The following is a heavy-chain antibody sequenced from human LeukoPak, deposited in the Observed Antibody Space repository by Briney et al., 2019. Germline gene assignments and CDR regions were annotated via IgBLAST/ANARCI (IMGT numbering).Heavy chain of an antibody. D-gene: IGHD1-1*01. J-gene: IGHJ4*02. V-gene: IGHV1-69*13. CDR3: ATRYNWNDAHFDY. CDR1: GGTFSSYA. Sequence: GASVKVSCKASGGTFSSYAISWVRQAPGQGLEWMGGIIPIFGTANYAQKFQGRVTITADEPTSTAYMELSSLRSEDTAVYYCATRYNWNDAHFDYWGQGTLVTVSS. CDR2: IIPIFGTA.